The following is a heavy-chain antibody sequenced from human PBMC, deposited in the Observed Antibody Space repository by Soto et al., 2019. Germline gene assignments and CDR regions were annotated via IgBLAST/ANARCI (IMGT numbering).Heavy chain of an antibody. J-gene: IGHJ4*02. CDR1: GYTFTSYG. Sequence: ASVKVSCKASGYTFTSYGISWVRQAPGQGLEWMGWISAYNGNTNYAQKLQGRVTLTTDTSTSTAYMELRSLTSEDTAVYYCASTNLRRFQLPDNLYYFEYWGQGTPVTVSS. CDR3: ASTNLRRFQLPDNLYYFEY. V-gene: IGHV1-18*01. CDR2: ISAYNGNT. D-gene: IGHD2-2*01.